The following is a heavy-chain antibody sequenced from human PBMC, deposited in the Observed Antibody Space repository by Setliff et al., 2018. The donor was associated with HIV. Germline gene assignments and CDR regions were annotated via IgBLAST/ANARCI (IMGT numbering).Heavy chain of an antibody. D-gene: IGHD3-16*01. J-gene: IGHJ4*02. CDR1: GFTFNVAW. V-gene: IGHV3-15*07. CDR2: IKSKSAGGTS. CDR3: TTGGGGAD. Sequence: PGGSLRLSCAASGFTFNVAWMNWVRQAPGKGLEWVGRIKSKSAGGTSDYTAPVKGRFTISRDDSKNMLYLQMNSLKMEDTAVYYCTTGGGGADWGQGTLVTVSS.